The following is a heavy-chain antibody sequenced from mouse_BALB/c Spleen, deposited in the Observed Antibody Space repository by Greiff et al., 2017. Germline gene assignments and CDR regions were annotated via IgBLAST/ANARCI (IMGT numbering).Heavy chain of an antibody. V-gene: IGHV7-3*02. J-gene: IGHJ4*01. CDR3: ARDRSSGYLYYAMDY. D-gene: IGHD3-1*01. CDR2: IRNKANGYTT. CDR1: GFTFTDYY. Sequence: EVKLQESGGGLVQPGGSLRLSCATSGFTFTDYYMSWVRQPPGKALEWLGFIRNKANGYTTEYSASVKGRFTISRDNSQSILYLQMNTLRAEDSATYYCARDRSSGYLYYAMDYWGQGTSVTVSS.